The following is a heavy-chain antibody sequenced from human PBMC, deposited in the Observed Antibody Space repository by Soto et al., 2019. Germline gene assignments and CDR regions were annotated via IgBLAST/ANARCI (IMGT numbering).Heavy chain of an antibody. CDR2: IWYDGSNK. Sequence: QVQLVESGGGVVQPGRSLRLSCAASGFTFSSYGMHWVRQAPGKGLEWVAVIWYDGSNKYYADSVKGRFTISRDNSKNTLYLQMNSLRAEDTAVYYCARDQREGAFDIWGQGTMVTVSS. D-gene: IGHD1-26*01. CDR1: GFTFSSYG. J-gene: IGHJ3*02. CDR3: ARDQREGAFDI. V-gene: IGHV3-33*01.